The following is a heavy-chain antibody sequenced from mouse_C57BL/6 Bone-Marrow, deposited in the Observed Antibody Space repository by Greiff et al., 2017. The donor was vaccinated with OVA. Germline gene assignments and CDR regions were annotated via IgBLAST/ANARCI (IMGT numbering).Heavy chain of an antibody. J-gene: IGHJ3*01. CDR2: IYWDDDK. CDR1: GFSLSTSGMG. CDR3: ARSPLTGTFWFAY. D-gene: IGHD4-1*01. V-gene: IGHV8-12*01. Sequence: QVTLKVCGPGILQSSQTLSLTCSFSGFSLSTSGMGVSWIRQPSGKGLEWLAHIYWDDDKRYNPSLKSRLTISKETSRNQGFLKITSVDTADTATYYCARSPLTGTFWFAYWGQGTLVTVSA.